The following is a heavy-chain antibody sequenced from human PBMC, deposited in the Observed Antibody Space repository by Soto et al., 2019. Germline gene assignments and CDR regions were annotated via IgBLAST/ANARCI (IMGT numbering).Heavy chain of an antibody. CDR1: GYTFTSYG. V-gene: IGHV1-18*01. D-gene: IGHD5-12*01. Sequence: ASVKVSCKASGYTFTSYGISWVRQAPGQGLEWMGWISAYNGNTNYAQKFQGRVTMTTNTSTSTAYKELSSLRSEDTAVYYCARGGIQGRDGYNPRLYYYGMDVWGQGTTVTVSS. CDR2: ISAYNGNT. CDR3: ARGGIQGRDGYNPRLYYYGMDV. J-gene: IGHJ6*02.